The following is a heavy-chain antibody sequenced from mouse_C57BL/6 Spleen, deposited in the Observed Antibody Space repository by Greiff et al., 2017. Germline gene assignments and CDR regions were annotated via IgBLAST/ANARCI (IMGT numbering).Heavy chain of an antibody. CDR1: GFTFSSYA. CDR2: ISDGGSYT. J-gene: IGHJ3*01. V-gene: IGHV5-4*01. CDR3: ARGVAY. Sequence: EVQLQESGGGLVKPGGSLKLSCAASGFTFSSYAMSWVRQTPEKRLEWVATISDGGSYTYYPDNVKGRFTISRDNAKNNLYLQMSHLKSEDTAMYYCARGVAYWGQGTLVTVSA.